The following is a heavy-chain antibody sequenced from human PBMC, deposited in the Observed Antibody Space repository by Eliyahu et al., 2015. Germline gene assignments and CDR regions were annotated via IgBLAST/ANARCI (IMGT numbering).Heavy chain of an antibody. CDR1: GYTVSGYY. CDR2: INPNXGGX. CDR3: ARERSECSGGTCHRRTFDP. Sequence: QVQLVQSGAEVKNPGASVKISCKASGYTVSGYYMHWARQAPGQGLEWKGWINPNXGGXHYAQNXQGRVTMTRDTSINTAYMELNRLRSDDTAVYYCARERSECSGGTCHRRTFDPWGQGTLVTVSS. V-gene: IGHV1-2*02. J-gene: IGHJ5*02. D-gene: IGHD2-15*01.